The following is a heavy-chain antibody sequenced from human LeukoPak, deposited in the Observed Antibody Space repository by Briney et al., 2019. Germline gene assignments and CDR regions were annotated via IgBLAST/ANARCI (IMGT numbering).Heavy chain of an antibody. D-gene: IGHD4-17*01. CDR2: INHSGST. CDR3: ARSGATVTTGD. J-gene: IGHJ4*02. V-gene: IGHV4-34*01. CDR1: GGSFSGYY. Sequence: SETLSLTCAVYGGSFSGYYWSWLRQPPGKGLEWIGEINHSGSTNYNPSLKSRVTISVDTSKNQFSLKLSSVTAADTAVYYCARSGATVTTGDWGQGTLVTVSS.